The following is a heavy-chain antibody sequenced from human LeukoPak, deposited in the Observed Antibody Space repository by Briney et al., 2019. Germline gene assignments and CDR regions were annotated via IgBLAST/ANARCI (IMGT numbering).Heavy chain of an antibody. CDR1: GFTFRIYA. J-gene: IGHJ4*02. V-gene: IGHV3-23*01. CDR2: ISVSGGST. D-gene: IGHD6-19*01. Sequence: PGASLRLSCAASGFTFRIYAMGSVRHAPGKGLDSVSAISVSGGSTYYADSVKGRFTISRDNSKNTLYRQIHSLRAEDTAVYYCATVAVAGEGYWGQGTLVTVSS. CDR3: ATVAVAGEGY.